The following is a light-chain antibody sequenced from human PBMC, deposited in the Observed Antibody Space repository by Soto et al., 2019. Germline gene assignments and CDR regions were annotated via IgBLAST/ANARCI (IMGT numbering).Light chain of an antibody. Sequence: SYELTQPPSVSVSPGQTASITCSGDRLGNKFGSWYQQKPGQSPVLVFYQNNKRPSGIPERFSGSNSGNTATLTISGTQAMDEADYYCQAWDSSTVVFGGGTQLTVL. V-gene: IGLV3-1*01. J-gene: IGLJ2*01. CDR3: QAWDSSTVV. CDR1: RLGNKF. CDR2: QNN.